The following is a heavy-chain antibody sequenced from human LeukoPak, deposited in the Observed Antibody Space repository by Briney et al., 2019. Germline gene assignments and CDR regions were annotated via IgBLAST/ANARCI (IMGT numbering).Heavy chain of an antibody. V-gene: IGHV1-2*02. CDR3: AKSGYYTEDAFDI. Sequence: ASVKVSCKASGYTFTGYFMHWVRQAPGQGLEWMGWINPNSGDTNSAQKFQGRVTMTRDTSISTAYMELSSLRSEDTAVYYCAKSGYYTEDAFDIWGQGTMVTVSS. CDR1: GYTFTGYF. J-gene: IGHJ3*02. CDR2: INPNSGDT. D-gene: IGHD3-3*01.